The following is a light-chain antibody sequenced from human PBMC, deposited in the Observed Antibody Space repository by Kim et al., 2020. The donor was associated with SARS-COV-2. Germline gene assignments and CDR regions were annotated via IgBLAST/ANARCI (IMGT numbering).Light chain of an antibody. J-gene: IGLJ3*02. CDR1: NSNIGANT. CDR3: ATWDGSLNAWL. Sequence: QSVLTQPPSASGTPGQRVTISCSGGNSNIGANTVNWYQQFPGTAPKLLIYANDRRPSGVPDRFSVSQSGTSASLAISGLQSEDEADYYCATWDGSLNAWLFGGGTQLTVL. CDR2: AND. V-gene: IGLV1-44*01.